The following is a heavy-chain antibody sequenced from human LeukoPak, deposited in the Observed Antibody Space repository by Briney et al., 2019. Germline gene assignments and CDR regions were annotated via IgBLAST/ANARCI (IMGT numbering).Heavy chain of an antibody. V-gene: IGHV4-59*01. CDR1: SGSLSSYY. CDR3: ARSGTLTGYLY. J-gene: IGHJ4*02. Sequence: PSETLSLTCTVSSGSLSSYYWTWIRQPPGKGLEWIGYIYYSGTTNYNPSLKSRVTMSVDTSKNQFSLKLNSVTAADTAVYYCARSGTLTGYLYWGQGALVTVSS. D-gene: IGHD3-9*01. CDR2: IYYSGTT.